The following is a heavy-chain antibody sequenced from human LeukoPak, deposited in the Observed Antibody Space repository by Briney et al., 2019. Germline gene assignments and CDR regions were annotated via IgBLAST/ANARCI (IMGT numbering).Heavy chain of an antibody. CDR2: ISGSGGST. CDR3: AKFGTGGWYGNDNFDY. J-gene: IGHJ4*02. D-gene: IGHD6-19*01. CDR1: GFTFSSYA. V-gene: IGHV3-23*01. Sequence: GGSLRLSCAASGFTFSSYAMSWVRQAPGKGLEWVSAISGSGGSTYYADSVKGRFTISRDNSKNTLYLQMNSLRAEDTAVYYCAKFGTGGWYGNDNFDYWGQGTLVTVSS.